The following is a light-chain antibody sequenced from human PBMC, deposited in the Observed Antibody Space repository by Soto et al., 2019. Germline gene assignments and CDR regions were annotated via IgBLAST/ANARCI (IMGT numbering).Light chain of an antibody. J-gene: IGKJ4*01. CDR2: GAS. CDR3: QQYGSSPLT. V-gene: IGKV3-20*01. CDR1: QSVSSSY. Sequence: EIVLTQSPGTLSLSPGERATLSCRASQSVSSSYLAWYQQKPGQAPRLLIYGASSRATGIPDRFSGSGSGTDFTLTISRLEPEGFAVYYCQQYGSSPLTFGGGNKVEI.